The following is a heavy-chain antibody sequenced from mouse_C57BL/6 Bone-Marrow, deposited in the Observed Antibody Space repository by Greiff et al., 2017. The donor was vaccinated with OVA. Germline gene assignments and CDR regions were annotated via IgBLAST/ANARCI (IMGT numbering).Heavy chain of an antibody. D-gene: IGHD1-1*01. CDR3: ARIGFITTVVEGDY. Sequence: EVKLVESGGDLVKPGGSLKLSCAASGFTFSSYGMSWVRQTPDKRLEWVATISSGGSYTYYPDSVKGRFTISRDNAKNTLYLQMSSLKSEDTAMDYCARIGFITTVVEGDYWGQGTTLTVSS. J-gene: IGHJ2*01. V-gene: IGHV5-6*02. CDR2: ISSGGSYT. CDR1: GFTFSSYG.